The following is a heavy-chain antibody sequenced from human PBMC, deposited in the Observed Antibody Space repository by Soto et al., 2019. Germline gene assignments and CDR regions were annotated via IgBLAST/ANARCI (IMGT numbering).Heavy chain of an antibody. J-gene: IGHJ4*02. CDR1: GYTFTSYG. CDR2: ISAYNGNT. Sequence: ASVKVSCKASGYTFTSYGISWVRQAPGQGLEWMGWISAYNGNTNYAQKLQGRVTMTTDTSTSTAYMELRSLRSDDTAVYYCASVGLGGRIAAAGANFDYWGQGTLVTVSS. CDR3: ASVGLGGRIAAAGANFDY. D-gene: IGHD6-13*01. V-gene: IGHV1-18*01.